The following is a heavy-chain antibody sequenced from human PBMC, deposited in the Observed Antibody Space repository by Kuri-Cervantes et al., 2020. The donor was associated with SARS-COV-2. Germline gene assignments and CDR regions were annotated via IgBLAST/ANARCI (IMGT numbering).Heavy chain of an antibody. CDR2: INHSGST. CDR3: ARPGGFLDV. V-gene: IGHV4-39*07. J-gene: IGHJ6*04. Sequence: GSLRLSCTVSGGSISSSSYYWGWIRQPPGKGLEWIGEINHSGSTNYNPSLKSRVTISVDTSKNQFSLKLSSVTAADTAVYYCARPGGFLDVWGKGTTVTVSS. CDR1: GGSISSSSYY. D-gene: IGHD4-23*01.